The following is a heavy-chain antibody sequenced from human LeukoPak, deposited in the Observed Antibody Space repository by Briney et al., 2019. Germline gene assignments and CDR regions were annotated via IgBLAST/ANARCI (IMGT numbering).Heavy chain of an antibody. D-gene: IGHD3-3*01. CDR1: GYTFTSYD. CDR3: AREGGIFGVVINWFDP. V-gene: IGHV1-8*01. Sequence: ASAKVSCKASGYTFTSYDINWVRQATGQGLEWMGWMNPNSGNTGYAQKFQGRVTMTRNTSISTAYMELSSLRSEDTAVYYCAREGGIFGVVINWFDPWGQGTLVTVSS. CDR2: MNPNSGNT. J-gene: IGHJ5*02.